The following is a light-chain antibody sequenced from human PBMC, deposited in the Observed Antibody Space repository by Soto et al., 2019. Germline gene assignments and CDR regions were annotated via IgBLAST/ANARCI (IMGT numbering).Light chain of an antibody. CDR3: NQYYSVPLT. V-gene: IGKV4-1*01. Sequence: DIVMTQSPDSLAVSLGERATINCRSSQTVLFSVNNKNHVAWYQQKPGQPPKLLLYWASVRASGVPDRFSGSEYGTDFTLTISSLQAEDVAVYYCNQYYSVPLTFGGGTKVEIK. CDR1: QTVLFSVNNKNH. J-gene: IGKJ4*01. CDR2: WAS.